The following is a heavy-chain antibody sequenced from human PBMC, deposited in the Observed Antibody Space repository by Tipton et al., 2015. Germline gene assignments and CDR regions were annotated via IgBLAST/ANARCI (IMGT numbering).Heavy chain of an antibody. CDR3: ARGHYVSRMDV. Sequence: TLSLTCAVSAYSISSDYYWGWIRQPPGKGLEWVGSISHSGNTYYNPSLKSRVTISADKSKNQFSLKLKSVTAADTAVYYCARGHYVSRMDVWGQGTTVTVSS. V-gene: IGHV4-38-2*01. D-gene: IGHD3-10*01. CDR1: AYSISSDYY. J-gene: IGHJ6*02. CDR2: ISHSGNT.